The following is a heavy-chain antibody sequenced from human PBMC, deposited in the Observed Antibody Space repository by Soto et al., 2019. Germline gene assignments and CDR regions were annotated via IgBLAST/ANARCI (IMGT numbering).Heavy chain of an antibody. D-gene: IGHD3-16*01. CDR3: ARGLGRYYYYGMDV. J-gene: IGHJ6*02. Sequence: PGWSLRLSCASSVFTFISYGMHWVRQAPGKGLEWVAVIWYDGSNKYYADSVKGRFTISRDNSKNTLYLQMNSLRAEDTAVYYCARGLGRYYYYGMDVWGQGTTVTVSS. CDR1: VFTFISYG. V-gene: IGHV3-33*01. CDR2: IWYDGSNK.